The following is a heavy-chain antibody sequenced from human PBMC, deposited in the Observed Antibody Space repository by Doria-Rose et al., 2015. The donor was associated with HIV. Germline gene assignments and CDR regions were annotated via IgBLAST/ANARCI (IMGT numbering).Heavy chain of an antibody. CDR1: GVSPSSSGMG. V-gene: IGHV2-26*01. CDR2: IFSDDVR. Sequence: QITLKESGPVLVKPTETLTLTCTVSGVSPSSSGMGVSWIRQPPGKALEWLANIFSDDVRSYKTSLKSRLTISRGTSKSQVVLTMTDMDPVDTATYYCARIKSSRWYHKYYFDFWGQGTLVIVSA. J-gene: IGHJ4*02. CDR3: ARIKSSRWYHKYYFDF. D-gene: IGHD6-13*01.